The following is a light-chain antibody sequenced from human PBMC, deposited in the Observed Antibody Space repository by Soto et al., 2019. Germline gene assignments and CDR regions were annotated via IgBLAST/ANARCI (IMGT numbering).Light chain of an antibody. CDR3: QQRSNWPRT. J-gene: IGKJ1*01. CDR2: AAS. V-gene: IGKV1-12*01. Sequence: PSSVSASVGDTVTITCRASPGVSSWLAWYQQKPGIAPKLLIYAASSLQSGIPARFSGSGSGTDFTPTISSLEPEDFAVYYCQQRSNWPRTFGQGTKVDIK. CDR1: PGVSSW.